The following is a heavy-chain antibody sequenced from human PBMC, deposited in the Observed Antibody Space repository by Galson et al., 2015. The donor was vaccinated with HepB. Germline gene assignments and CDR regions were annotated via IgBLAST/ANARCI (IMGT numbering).Heavy chain of an antibody. J-gene: IGHJ4*02. CDR1: GYTFTSYG. Sequence: SVKVSCKASGYTFTSYGISWVRQAPGEGLEWMGWISAYSGDTNYAQKLQGRVTMTTDTSTSTAYMEVRSLRSDDTAVYYCARFRDTSGYYGYWGQGTLVIVSS. V-gene: IGHV1-18*01. D-gene: IGHD3-22*01. CDR3: ARFRDTSGYYGY. CDR2: ISAYSGDT.